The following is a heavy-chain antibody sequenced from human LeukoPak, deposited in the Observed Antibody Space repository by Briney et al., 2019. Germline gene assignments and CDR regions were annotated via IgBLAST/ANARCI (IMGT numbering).Heavy chain of an antibody. CDR2: ISGSGGST. Sequence: EGSLRLSCAASGFTFSSYAMSWVRQAPGKGLEWVSAISGSGGSTYYADSVKGRFTTSRDNSKNTLYLQMNSLRAEDTAVYYCAKPDGGYDEPNAFDIWGQGTMVTVSS. CDR3: AKPDGGYDEPNAFDI. J-gene: IGHJ3*02. V-gene: IGHV3-23*01. D-gene: IGHD5-12*01. CDR1: GFTFSSYA.